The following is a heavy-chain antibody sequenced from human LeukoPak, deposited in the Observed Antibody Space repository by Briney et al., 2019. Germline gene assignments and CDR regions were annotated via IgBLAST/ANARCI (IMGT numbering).Heavy chain of an antibody. CDR2: IYYTGST. D-gene: IGHD5-24*01. Sequence: SETLSLTCTVSGGSIGSNSDYWGWIRQPPGKGLEWIGSIYYTGSTYYNPSLKSRVTISVDTSKNQFSLKLSSVTAADTAVYYCARRQGAQRWLQLGFDYWGQGTLVTVSS. CDR3: ARRQGAQRWLQLGFDY. J-gene: IGHJ4*02. V-gene: IGHV4-39*01. CDR1: GGSIGSNSDY.